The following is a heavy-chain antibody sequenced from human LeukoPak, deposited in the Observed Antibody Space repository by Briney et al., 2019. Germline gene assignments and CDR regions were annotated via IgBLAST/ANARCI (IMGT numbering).Heavy chain of an antibody. CDR2: ISWNSGSI. CDR1: GFTFDDYA. CDR3: AKDYRPYRSGYCRSVDY. D-gene: IGHD3-22*01. J-gene: IGHJ4*02. V-gene: IGHV3-9*01. Sequence: GGSLRLSCAASGFTFDDYAMHWVRQAPGKGLEWVSGISWNSGSIGYADSVKGRFTISRDNAKNSPYLQMNSLRAEDTALYYCAKDYRPYRSGYCRSVDYWGQGTLVTVSS.